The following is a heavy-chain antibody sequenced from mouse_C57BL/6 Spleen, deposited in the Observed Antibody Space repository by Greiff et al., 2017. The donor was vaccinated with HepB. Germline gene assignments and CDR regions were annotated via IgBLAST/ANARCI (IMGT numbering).Heavy chain of an antibody. D-gene: IGHD3-1*01. Sequence: VQLKESGPGLVKPSQSLSLTCSVPGYSITSGYYWNWIRQFPGNKLEWMGYISYDGSNNYNPSLKNRIYITRDTSKNQFFLKLNSVTTEDTATYYCARDRGYYFDYWGQGTTLTVSS. CDR2: ISYDGSN. V-gene: IGHV3-6*01. CDR3: ARDRGYYFDY. J-gene: IGHJ2*01. CDR1: GYSITSGYY.